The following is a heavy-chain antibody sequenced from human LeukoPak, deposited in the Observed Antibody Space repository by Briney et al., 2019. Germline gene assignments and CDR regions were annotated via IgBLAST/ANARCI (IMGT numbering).Heavy chain of an antibody. V-gene: IGHV3-74*01. Sequence: GGSLRLSCAGTGFTFSNAWMYWVRQAPGKGLVWVSRINSDGSSTSYADSVKGRFTISRDNAKNTLYLQMNSLRAEDTAVYYCARGNYYGMDVWGQGTTVTVSS. CDR2: INSDGSST. CDR1: GFTFSNAW. CDR3: ARGNYYGMDV. J-gene: IGHJ6*02.